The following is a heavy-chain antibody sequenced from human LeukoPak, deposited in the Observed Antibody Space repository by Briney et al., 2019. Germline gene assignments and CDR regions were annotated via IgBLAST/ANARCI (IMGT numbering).Heavy chain of an antibody. CDR2: IYYSGST. CDR1: GGSISSYY. J-gene: IGHJ4*02. D-gene: IGHD4-17*01. V-gene: IGHV4-59*01. Sequence: SETLSLTCTVSGGSISSYYWSWIRQPPGKGLEWIGYIYYSGSTNYNPSLKSRVTISVDTSKNRFSLKLSSVTAADTAVYYCARGTTVTFDYWGQGTLVTVSS. CDR3: ARGTTVTFDY.